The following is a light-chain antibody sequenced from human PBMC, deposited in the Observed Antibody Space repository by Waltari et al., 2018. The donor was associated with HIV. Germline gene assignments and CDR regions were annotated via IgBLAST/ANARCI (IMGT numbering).Light chain of an antibody. Sequence: YVLTQPPSVSVAPGETATVTCEGDNIGTHTVHWYQQRPGQAPMMVMNYDSDRPPGIPERVSGSNSGNTAALTITRVEAGDEADYFCQVWDSRSNHLVVFGGGTRLTVL. V-gene: IGLV3-21*04. J-gene: IGLJ2*01. CDR2: YDS. CDR1: NIGTHT. CDR3: QVWDSRSNHLVV.